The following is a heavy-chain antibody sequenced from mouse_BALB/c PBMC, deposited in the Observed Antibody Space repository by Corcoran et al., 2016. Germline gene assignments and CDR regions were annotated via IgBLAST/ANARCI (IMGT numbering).Heavy chain of an antibody. Sequence: QVQLQQSGAELMKPGASAKISCKATGYTFSSYWIEWVKQRPGHGLEWIGEILPGSGSTNYNEKFKGKATFTADTSSNTAYMQLSSLTSEDSAVYYCARGTTVVDAMDYWGQGTSVTVSS. CDR3: ARGTTVVDAMDY. CDR1: GYTFSSYW. J-gene: IGHJ4*01. CDR2: ILPGSGST. D-gene: IGHD1-1*01. V-gene: IGHV1-9*01.